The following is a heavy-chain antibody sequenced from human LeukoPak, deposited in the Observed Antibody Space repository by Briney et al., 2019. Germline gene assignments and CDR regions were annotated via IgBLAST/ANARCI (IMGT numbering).Heavy chain of an antibody. D-gene: IGHD4-17*01. CDR2: ISSSGSTI. Sequence: GGSLRLSCAASGFTFSDYYMSWIRQAPGKGLEWVSYISSSGSTIYYADSVKGRFTISRDNAKNTLHLQMNSLRVEDTAVYYCARSTTHPYYNYMDVWGKGTTVTLSS. CDR3: ARSTTHPYYNYMDV. V-gene: IGHV3-11*04. J-gene: IGHJ6*03. CDR1: GFTFSDYY.